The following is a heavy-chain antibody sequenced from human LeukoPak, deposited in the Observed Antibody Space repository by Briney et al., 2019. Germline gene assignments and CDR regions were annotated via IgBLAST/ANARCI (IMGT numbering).Heavy chain of an antibody. V-gene: IGHV1-2*02. J-gene: IGHJ6*03. CDR3: AREAFYCSSTSCYPHMDV. CDR1: GYTFTGYY. D-gene: IGHD2-2*01. Sequence: GASVKLTCKASGYTFTGYYMHWVRQAPGQGLEWMGWINPNSGGTNYAQKFQGRVTMTRDTSISTAYMELSRLRSDDTAVYYCAREAFYCSSTSCYPHMDVWGKGTTVTVSS. CDR2: INPNSGGT.